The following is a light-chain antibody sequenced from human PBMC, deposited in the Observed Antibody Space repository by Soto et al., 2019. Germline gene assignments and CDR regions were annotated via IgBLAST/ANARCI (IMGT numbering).Light chain of an antibody. CDR2: AAS. V-gene: IGKV1-39*01. Sequence: DIQMTQSPSSLSASVGDRVTITCRASQSITIFLNWYQQKPGKAPKLLIYAASSLQSGVPSRFSGSGSGTDFTLTISSLQPEDFATYYCHQTDSIPETFGQGTNVEIK. CDR3: HQTDSIPET. J-gene: IGKJ1*01. CDR1: QSITIF.